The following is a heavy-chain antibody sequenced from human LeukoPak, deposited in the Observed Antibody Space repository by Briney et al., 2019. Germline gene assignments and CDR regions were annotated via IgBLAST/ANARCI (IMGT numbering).Heavy chain of an antibody. Sequence: GGSLRLSCAASGFTFSSYAMSWVRQAPGKGLEWVGRIASKTDGGTTDYAAPVKGRFTISRDDSKNTLFLQMNSLKTEDTVVYYCTTGIRGDCGQGTLVTVSS. J-gene: IGHJ4*02. V-gene: IGHV3-15*04. CDR2: IASKTDGGTT. CDR3: TTGIRGD. CDR1: GFTFSSYA.